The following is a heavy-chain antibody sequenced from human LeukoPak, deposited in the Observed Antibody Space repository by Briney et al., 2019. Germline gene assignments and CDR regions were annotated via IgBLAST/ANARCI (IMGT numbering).Heavy chain of an antibody. CDR1: GYTFTSYA. CDR3: ARAVDTAMVPVGY. V-gene: IGHV1-3*01. D-gene: IGHD5-18*01. Sequence: ASVKVSCKASGYTFTSYAMHWVRQAPGQRLEWMGWINAGNGNTKYSQKFQGRVTITRDTSASTAYMELSSLRSEDTAVYYCARAVDTAMVPVGYWGQGTLVTVSS. CDR2: INAGNGNT. J-gene: IGHJ4*02.